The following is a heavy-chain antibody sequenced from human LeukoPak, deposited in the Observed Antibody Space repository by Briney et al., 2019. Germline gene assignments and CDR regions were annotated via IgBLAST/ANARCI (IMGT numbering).Heavy chain of an antibody. CDR1: GGSISSYY. CDR3: ARDLISYYYDSSGYGAFDI. CDR2: IYYSGST. V-gene: IGHV4-59*01. J-gene: IGHJ3*02. D-gene: IGHD3-22*01. Sequence: PSETLSLTCTVSGGSISSYYWSWIRQPPGKGLEWIGYIYYSGSTNYNPSLKSRVTISVDTSKNQFSLKLSSVTAADTAVYYCARDLISYYYDSSGYGAFDIWGQGTMVTVSS.